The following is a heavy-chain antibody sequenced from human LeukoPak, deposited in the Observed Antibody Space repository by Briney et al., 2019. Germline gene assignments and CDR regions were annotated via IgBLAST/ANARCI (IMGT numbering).Heavy chain of an antibody. CDR3: ARQYGRPYDY. CDR2: IYPGDSDT. Sequence: GESLKIPSKGSGYTFSSSWIGWVRQMPGKGLEWMGIIYPGDSDTRYSPSFQGQVTISADKSINTAYLQWSSLQATETGIYYCARQYGRPYDYWGQGTLVTVSS. CDR1: GYTFSSSW. D-gene: IGHD4-17*01. V-gene: IGHV5-51*01. J-gene: IGHJ4*02.